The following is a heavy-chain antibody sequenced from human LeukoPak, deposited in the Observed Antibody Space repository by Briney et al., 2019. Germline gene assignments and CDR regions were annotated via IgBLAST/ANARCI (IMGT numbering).Heavy chain of an antibody. Sequence: ASVKVSCKASGYTFTDYYLYWVRQAPGQGLELMGWINPNSGGTNYAQKFQGRVTVTRDTSISIVYMELSRLTSDDTAVYDCARGGYISSYYGWFDPWGQGTLVTVSS. CDR3: ARGGYISSYYGWFDP. CDR2: INPNSGGT. V-gene: IGHV1-2*02. J-gene: IGHJ5*02. D-gene: IGHD6-13*01. CDR1: GYTFTDYY.